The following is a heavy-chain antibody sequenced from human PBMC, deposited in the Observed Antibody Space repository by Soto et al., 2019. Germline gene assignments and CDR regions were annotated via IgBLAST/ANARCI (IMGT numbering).Heavy chain of an antibody. V-gene: IGHV5-51*01. J-gene: IGHJ6*03. Sequence: PGESLKISCKGSGYSFTSYWIGWVRQMPGKGLEWMGIIYPGDSDTRYSPSFQGQVTISADKSISTAYLQWSSLKASDTAMYYCARHSISGYSGYDYYYYYYMDVWGKGTTVTVSS. D-gene: IGHD5-12*01. CDR1: GYSFTSYW. CDR2: IYPGDSDT. CDR3: ARHSISGYSGYDYYYYYYMDV.